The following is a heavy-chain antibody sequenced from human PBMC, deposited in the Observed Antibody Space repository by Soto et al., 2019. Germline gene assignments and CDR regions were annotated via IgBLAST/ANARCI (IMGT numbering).Heavy chain of an antibody. Sequence: PGGSLRLSCAASGFIFSSYSMNWVRQAPGKGLEWVSSISSSSSYIYYADSMKGRFTISRDNAKSSLYLQMNSLRAEDTAVYYCARRADNGDLGDFWGQGTLVTVAS. CDR3: ARRADNGDLGDF. J-gene: IGHJ4*02. CDR1: GFIFSSYS. D-gene: IGHD3-10*01. V-gene: IGHV3-21*06. CDR2: ISSSSSYI.